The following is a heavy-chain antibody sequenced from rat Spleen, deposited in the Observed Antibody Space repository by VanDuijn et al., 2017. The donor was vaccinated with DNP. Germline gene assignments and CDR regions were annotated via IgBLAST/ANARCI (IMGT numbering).Heavy chain of an antibody. Sequence: EVQLVESGGGLVQPGRSLKLSCAASGFTFSDYYMAWVRQAPTKGLEWVAYIRFDGAITYYGDSVKGRFTTSRDNAKSSLYLQMNSLRSEDMATYYCALGYNTMYLVAYWGQVFTVTVSS. D-gene: IGHD4-1*01. V-gene: IGHV5-22*01. CDR3: ALGYNTMYLVAY. CDR2: IRFDGAIT. J-gene: IGHJ2*01. CDR1: GFTFSDYY.